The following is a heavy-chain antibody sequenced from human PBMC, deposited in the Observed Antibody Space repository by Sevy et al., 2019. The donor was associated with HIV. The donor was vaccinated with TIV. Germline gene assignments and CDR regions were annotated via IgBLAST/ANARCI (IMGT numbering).Heavy chain of an antibody. Sequence: GGSLRLSCVASGFTFGTYGMDWVRQAPGKGLEWVAVIWYDGSNRYYGDSVKGRFTISRDNSKNTLYLQMNSLRAEDTAVYSCARGSLYSSGWSESLDYWGQGPLVTVSS. CDR1: GFTFGTYG. CDR2: IWYDGSNR. D-gene: IGHD6-19*01. J-gene: IGHJ4*02. CDR3: ARGSLYSSGWSESLDY. V-gene: IGHV3-33*01.